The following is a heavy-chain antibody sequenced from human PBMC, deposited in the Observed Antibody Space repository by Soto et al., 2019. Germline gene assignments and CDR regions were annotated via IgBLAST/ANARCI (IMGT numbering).Heavy chain of an antibody. CDR3: ARDVDWAFDY. CDR2: ISTSSRAE. Sequence: GGSLRLSCAASGFTFSSYSMTWVRQAPGKGLEWLSHISTSSRAEDYADSVKGRFTISRDDVMNSLYLQMSSLRAEDTAVYYCARDVDWAFDYWGQGTLVTVSS. J-gene: IGHJ4*02. D-gene: IGHD3-9*01. V-gene: IGHV3-48*04. CDR1: GFTFSSYS.